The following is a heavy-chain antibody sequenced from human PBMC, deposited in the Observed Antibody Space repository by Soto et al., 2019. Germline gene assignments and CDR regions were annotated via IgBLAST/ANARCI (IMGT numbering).Heavy chain of an antibody. Sequence: EVQLLESGGGLVQPGGSLRLSCAASGFTFSSYAMSWVRQAPGKGLEWVSAISGSGGSTYYADSVKGRFTISRDTAKNTLYLQMNSLRAEDTAVYYCAKGLYYGSGSYFDYWGQGTLVTVSS. V-gene: IGHV3-23*01. J-gene: IGHJ4*02. CDR2: ISGSGGST. D-gene: IGHD3-10*01. CDR3: AKGLYYGSGSYFDY. CDR1: GFTFSSYA.